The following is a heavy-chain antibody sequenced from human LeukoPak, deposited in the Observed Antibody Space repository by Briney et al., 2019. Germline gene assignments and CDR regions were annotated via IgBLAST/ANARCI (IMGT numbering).Heavy chain of an antibody. CDR1: GGSISSENW. Sequence: PSETLSLTCGVFGGSISSENWWNWVRQPPGKGLEWIGETYHAGHINYNPSLKSRVTIPMDKSKNQLYLKVTSVTAADTAVYYCARGGGYYFDYWGQGILVAVSS. V-gene: IGHV4-4*02. J-gene: IGHJ4*02. CDR2: TYHAGHI. D-gene: IGHD5-12*01. CDR3: ARGGGYYFDY.